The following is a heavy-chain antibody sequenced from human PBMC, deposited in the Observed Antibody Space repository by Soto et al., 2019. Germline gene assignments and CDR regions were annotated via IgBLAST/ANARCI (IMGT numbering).Heavy chain of an antibody. Sequence: EVQLVDSGGGLVQPGGPLRPSCAASGFIFSNYVMSWVRQAPGKGLEWVPSISDSGGTSYYADSVKGRFTISRDNSKYTLYLQMNSLRAENTAIYYCAKRPRALLTFDYWGQGTLVTVSS. J-gene: IGHJ4*02. CDR2: ISDSGGTS. D-gene: IGHD1-26*01. CDR3: AKRPRALLTFDY. CDR1: GFIFSNYV. V-gene: IGHV3-23*04.